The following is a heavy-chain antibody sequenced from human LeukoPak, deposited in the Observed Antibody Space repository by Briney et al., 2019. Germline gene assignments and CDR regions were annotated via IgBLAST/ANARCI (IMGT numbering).Heavy chain of an antibody. Sequence: GGSLRLSCAASGFTFSSYWMSWVRQAPGKGLEWVSYISSSSSTIYYADSVKGRFTISRDNAKNSLYLQMNSLRAEDTAVYYCARGTSMVRGLAPDYWGQGTLVTVSS. CDR3: ARGTSMVRGLAPDY. V-gene: IGHV3-48*01. CDR1: GFTFSSYW. CDR2: ISSSSSTI. D-gene: IGHD3-10*01. J-gene: IGHJ4*02.